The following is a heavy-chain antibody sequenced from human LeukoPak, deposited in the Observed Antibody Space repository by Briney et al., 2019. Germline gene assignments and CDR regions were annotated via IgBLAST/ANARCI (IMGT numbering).Heavy chain of an antibody. Sequence: GGSLRLSCAASGFTFSSYAMSWVRQAPGKGLEWVSSIGGSGGTTFYADSVKGRFTISRDNDKNSLFLQMTSLRAEDTAVYYCARVGGRYSPLGYWGQGTLVTVSS. CDR3: ARVGGRYSPLGY. V-gene: IGHV3-23*01. J-gene: IGHJ4*02. CDR2: IGGSGGTT. CDR1: GFTFSSYA. D-gene: IGHD3-16*02.